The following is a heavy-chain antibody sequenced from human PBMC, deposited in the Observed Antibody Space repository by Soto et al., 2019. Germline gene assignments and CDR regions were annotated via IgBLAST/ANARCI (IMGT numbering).Heavy chain of an antibody. J-gene: IGHJ6*02. CDR2: IDPSDSYT. D-gene: IGHD1-26*01. V-gene: IGHV5-10-1*01. Sequence: PGESLKISCKGSGYSFTSYWISWVRQMPGKGLEWMGRIDPSDSYTNYSPSFQGHVTISADKSISTAYLQWSSLKASDTAMYYCARLPVAYLLPYYYGMDVWGQGTTVTVSS. CDR1: GYSFTSYW. CDR3: ARLPVAYLLPYYYGMDV.